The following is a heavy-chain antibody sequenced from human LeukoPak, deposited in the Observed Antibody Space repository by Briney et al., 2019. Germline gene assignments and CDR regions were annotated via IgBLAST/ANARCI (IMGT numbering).Heavy chain of an antibody. D-gene: IGHD3-16*02. CDR3: TTDRAYDYVWGSYRLFDY. CDR1: GFTFSNAW. V-gene: IGHV3-15*01. Sequence: AGSLRLSCAASGFTFSNAWMSWVRQAPGKGLKWVGRIKSKTDGGTTDYAAPVKGRFTISRDDSKNTLYLQMNSLKTEDTAVYYCTTDRAYDYVWGSYRLFDYWGQGTLVTGSS. CDR2: IKSKTDGGTT. J-gene: IGHJ4*02.